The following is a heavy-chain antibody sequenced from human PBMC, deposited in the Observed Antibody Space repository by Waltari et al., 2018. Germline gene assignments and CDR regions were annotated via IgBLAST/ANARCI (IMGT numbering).Heavy chain of an antibody. CDR2: IYYTGTT. D-gene: IGHD1-1*01. CDR1: GGSISSSSYY. Sequence: QLQLQESGPGLVKPSETLSLPCRVSGGSISSSSYYWSWIHQPPGKGLEWIGSIYYTGTTYYNPSLKSRLTISVDTSKNQFSLKLTSVTAADTAVYYCAKRIQQNGLDLWGQGTTVIVS. J-gene: IGHJ6*02. V-gene: IGHV4-39*01. CDR3: AKRIQQNGLDL.